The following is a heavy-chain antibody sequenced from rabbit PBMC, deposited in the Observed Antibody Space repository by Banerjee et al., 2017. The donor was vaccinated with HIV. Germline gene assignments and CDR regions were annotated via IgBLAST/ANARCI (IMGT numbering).Heavy chain of an antibody. CDR3: AREESDGGGHLKL. D-gene: IGHD2-1*01. Sequence: APGKGLEWIGCIYAGKGSTDYASWVSGRFTVSSDNAQNTVDLQMNSLTAADTATYFCAREESDGGGHLKLWGQGTLVTVS. CDR2: IYAGKGST. V-gene: IGHV1S7*01. J-gene: IGHJ4*01.